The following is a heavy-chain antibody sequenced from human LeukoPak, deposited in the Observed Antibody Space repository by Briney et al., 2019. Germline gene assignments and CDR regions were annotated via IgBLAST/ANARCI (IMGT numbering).Heavy chain of an antibody. D-gene: IGHD2-15*01. CDR3: ARGGWSIDF. CDR2: IHSTGNT. CDR1: GGSMSGYY. Sequence: SETLSLTCTVSGGSMSGYYWSWIRQPAGKGPELIGHIHSTGNTGYNPSLKSRVTISVDTSKNQFSLGLRSVTTADTAVYYCARGGWSIDFWGRGTLVTVSS. J-gene: IGHJ2*01. V-gene: IGHV4-59*01.